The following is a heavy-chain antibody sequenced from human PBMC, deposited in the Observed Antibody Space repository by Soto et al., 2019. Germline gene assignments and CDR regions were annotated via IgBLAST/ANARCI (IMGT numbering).Heavy chain of an antibody. D-gene: IGHD3-16*01. Sequence: PSETLSLTCNVSVGSMSTYYWSWIRQHPGKGQEWIGYIYYSGSTYYNPSLKSRVTISVDTSKKQFSLKLSSVTAADTAVYYCARFDGYYDYVWGSQGDAFDIWGQGTMVT. J-gene: IGHJ3*02. CDR3: ARFDGYYDYVWGSQGDAFDI. V-gene: IGHV4-59*06. CDR2: IYYSGST. CDR1: VGSMSTYY.